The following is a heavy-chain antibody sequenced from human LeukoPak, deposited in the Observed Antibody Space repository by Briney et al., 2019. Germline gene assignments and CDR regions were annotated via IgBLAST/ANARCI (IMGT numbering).Heavy chain of an antibody. CDR1: GYTFTTYA. CDR3: ARAVGCGSGLCYSVY. D-gene: IGHD2-8*02. Sequence: AASVKVSCKASGYTFTTYAINLVRQAPGPGLEWMGWINTNTGNPTYAQGFTGRFVFPLNTSVSTAYLQISSLKAEDSAVYYWARAVGCGSGLCYSVYWGQGTLVSVSS. CDR2: INTNTGNP. V-gene: IGHV7-4-1*02. J-gene: IGHJ4*02.